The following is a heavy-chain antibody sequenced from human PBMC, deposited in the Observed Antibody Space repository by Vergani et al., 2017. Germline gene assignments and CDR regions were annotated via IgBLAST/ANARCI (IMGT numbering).Heavy chain of an antibody. D-gene: IGHD1-1*01. CDR3: ARDLRRYNWNDVDYYYGMDV. Sequence: QVQLVESGGGLVKPGGSLRLSCAASGFTFSDYYMSWIRQAPGKGLESVSYISSSSSYTNYADSVKGRFTISRDNAKNSLYLQMNSLRAEDTAVYYCARDLRRYNWNDVDYYYGMDVWGQGTTVTVSS. CDR2: ISSSSSYT. CDR1: GFTFSDYY. V-gene: IGHV3-11*05. J-gene: IGHJ6*02.